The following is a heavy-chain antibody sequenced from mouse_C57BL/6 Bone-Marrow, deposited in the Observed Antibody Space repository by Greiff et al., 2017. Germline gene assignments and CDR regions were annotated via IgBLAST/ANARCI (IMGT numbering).Heavy chain of an antibody. V-gene: IGHV1-81*01. CDR1: GYTFTSYG. D-gene: IGHD2-2*01. Sequence: QVQLQQSGAELARPGASVKLSCKASGYTFTSYGISWVKQRTGQGLEWIGEIYPRGGNTYYNEKFKGKATLTADKYSSPAYMELRSLTSENTAVYYCAGDGRWLRRWAKDYWGQGTSVTVSA. J-gene: IGHJ4*01. CDR2: IYPRGGNT. CDR3: AGDGRWLRRWAKDY.